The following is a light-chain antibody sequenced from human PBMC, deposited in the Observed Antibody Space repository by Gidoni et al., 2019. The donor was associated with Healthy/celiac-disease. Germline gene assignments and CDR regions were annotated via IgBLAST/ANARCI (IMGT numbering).Light chain of an antibody. CDR2: DVS. J-gene: IGLJ2*01. CDR3: SSYTGSSVV. Sequence: QSALPQPASVSVSPGQSITISCTGTSSDVGGYNYVSWYQQHPGKAPKLMIYDVSNRPSGVSNRFSGSKSGNTASLTISGLQAEDEADYYCSSYTGSSVVFGGGTKLTVL. CDR1: SSDVGGYNY. V-gene: IGLV2-14*01.